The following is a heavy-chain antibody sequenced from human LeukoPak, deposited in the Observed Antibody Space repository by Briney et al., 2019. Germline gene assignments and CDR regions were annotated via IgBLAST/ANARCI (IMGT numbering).Heavy chain of an antibody. J-gene: IGHJ4*02. D-gene: IGHD3-22*01. CDR2: ITNNGGIT. V-gene: IGHV3-64*01. CDR1: GFTFSTYA. CDR3: ARDRHYYDSSGYYAGFDY. Sequence: GGSLRLSCAASGFTFSTYAMHWVRQAPGKGLEYVSAITNNGGITYYANSVKGRFTISRDNSKNTLFLQMGSLRAEDMAVYYCARDRHYYDSSGYYAGFDYWGQGTLVTVSS.